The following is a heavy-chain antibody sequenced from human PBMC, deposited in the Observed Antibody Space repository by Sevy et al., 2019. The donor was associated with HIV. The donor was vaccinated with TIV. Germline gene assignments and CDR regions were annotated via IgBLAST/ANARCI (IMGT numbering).Heavy chain of an antibody. CDR2: IYYSGST. D-gene: IGHD6-13*01. Sequence: SETLSLTCTVSGGSISNYFWSWIRQPPGKGLEWIGYIYYSGSTNYNPSLKSRVTISFDTSENQFSLKMRSGTAADTAVYYCARESIGAIGDFDYWGQGILVTVSS. CDR1: GGSISNYF. V-gene: IGHV4-59*01. J-gene: IGHJ4*02. CDR3: ARESIGAIGDFDY.